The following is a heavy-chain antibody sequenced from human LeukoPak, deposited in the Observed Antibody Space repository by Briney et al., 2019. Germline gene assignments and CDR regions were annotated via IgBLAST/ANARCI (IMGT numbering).Heavy chain of an antibody. Sequence: SETLSLTCAVSGYSISSGYYWGWIRQPPGKGLEWIGSIYHSGSTYYNPSLKGRVTISVDTSKNQLSLKLSSVTAADTAVYYCARDRAAVYYFDYWGQGTLVTVSS. CDR3: ARDRAAVYYFDY. D-gene: IGHD6-13*01. CDR1: GYSISSGYY. CDR2: IYHSGST. J-gene: IGHJ4*02. V-gene: IGHV4-38-2*02.